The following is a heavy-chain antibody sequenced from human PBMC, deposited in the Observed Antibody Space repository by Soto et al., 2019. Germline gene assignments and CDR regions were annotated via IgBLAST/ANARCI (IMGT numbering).Heavy chain of an antibody. V-gene: IGHV3-23*01. CDR1: GFTFSNYA. Sequence: EVQLLESGGGLVQPGGSLRLSCAASGFTFSNYAMRWVRQAPGKGLEWVSAISGSGDSTYYADSVKGRCTVSRDTSKNTLYLQMNILRAEDTAVYYCARRGSGSYYDCWGQGTLVTVSS. J-gene: IGHJ4*02. CDR2: ISGSGDST. D-gene: IGHD1-26*01. CDR3: ARRGSGSYYDC.